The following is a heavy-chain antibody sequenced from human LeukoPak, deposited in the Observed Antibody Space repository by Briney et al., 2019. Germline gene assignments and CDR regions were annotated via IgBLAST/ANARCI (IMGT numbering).Heavy chain of an antibody. CDR2: IKPSGGST. CDR3: ARAGHPYSSSWHGLRAYYYYGMDV. V-gene: IGHV1-46*01. D-gene: IGHD6-13*01. Sequence: ASVKVSCKASGYTFTSYYMHWVRQAPGQGLEWMGIIKPSGGSTSYAQKFQGRVTMTRDTSTSTVYMELSSLRSEDTAVYYCARAGHPYSSSWHGLRAYYYYGMDVWGQGTTVTVSS. CDR1: GYTFTSYY. J-gene: IGHJ6*02.